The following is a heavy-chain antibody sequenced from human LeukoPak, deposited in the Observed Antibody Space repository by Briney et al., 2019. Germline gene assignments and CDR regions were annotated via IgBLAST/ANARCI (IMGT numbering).Heavy chain of an antibody. CDR2: IYPGDSDT. D-gene: IGHD3-22*01. J-gene: IGHJ4*02. Sequence: GESLKISCKGSGYSFTSYWIGWVRQMPGKGLEWMAIIYPGDSDTRYSPSFQGQVTISADKSISTAYLQWSSLKASDTAMYYCARSSDSSGYYDYFDYWGKGTLVTVSS. CDR3: ARSSDSSGYYDYFDY. CDR1: GYSFTSYW. V-gene: IGHV5-51*01.